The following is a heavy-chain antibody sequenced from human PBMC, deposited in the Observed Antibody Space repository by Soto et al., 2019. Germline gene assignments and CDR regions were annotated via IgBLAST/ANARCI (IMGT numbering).Heavy chain of an antibody. CDR1: GGSISRYY. J-gene: IGHJ1*01. CDR3: ARGGYCSGGSCLFAEYFQH. V-gene: IGHV4-59*12. D-gene: IGHD2-15*01. CDR2: IYYSGST. Sequence: SETLSLTCTVSGGSISRYYWSWIRQPPGKGLEWIGYIYYSGSTNYNPSLKSRVTISVDTSKNQFSLKLSSVTAADTAVYYCARGGYCSGGSCLFAEYFQHWGQGTLVTVSS.